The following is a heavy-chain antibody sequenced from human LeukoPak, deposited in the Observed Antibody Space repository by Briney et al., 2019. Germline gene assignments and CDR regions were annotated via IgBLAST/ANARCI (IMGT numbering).Heavy chain of an antibody. J-gene: IGHJ4*02. Sequence: PGGSLRLSCAASGFTFSSFAMSWVRQAPGKGLEWVSAISNNGGYTYYADSVQGRFTISRDNSKSTLCLQMNSLRAEDTAVYFCAAGKVRGVWFYLDYWGQGTLVTVSS. CDR2: ISNNGGYT. CDR1: GFTFSSFA. V-gene: IGHV3-23*01. CDR3: AAGKVRGVWFYLDY. D-gene: IGHD3-10*01.